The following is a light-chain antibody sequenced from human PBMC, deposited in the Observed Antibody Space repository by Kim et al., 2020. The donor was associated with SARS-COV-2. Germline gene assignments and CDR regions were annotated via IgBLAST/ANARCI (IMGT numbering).Light chain of an antibody. CDR3: QQSYSTLSLT. Sequence: SVGDRVTITCRASQNIKTCLSWYQQKPGKAPRLLIYAASILQSGVSSRFSGSGSGTDFTLTISSLQPEDFATYYCQQSYSTLSLTFGPGTKVDIK. CDR1: QNIKTC. V-gene: IGKV1-39*01. J-gene: IGKJ3*01. CDR2: AAS.